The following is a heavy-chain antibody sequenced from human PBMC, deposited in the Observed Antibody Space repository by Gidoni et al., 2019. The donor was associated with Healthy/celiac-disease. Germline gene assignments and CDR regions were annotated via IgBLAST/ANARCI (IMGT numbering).Heavy chain of an antibody. V-gene: IGHV3-30*18. J-gene: IGHJ4*02. Sequence: QVQLVESGGGVVQPGRSLRPSCAASGFTFSSYGMHWVRQAPGKGLEWVAVISYDGSNKYYADSVKGRFTISRDNSKNTLYLQMNSLRAEDTAVYYCAKDPYPYSYGRGYFDYWGQGTLVTVSS. CDR2: ISYDGSNK. CDR3: AKDPYPYSYGRGYFDY. CDR1: GFTFSSYG. D-gene: IGHD5-18*01.